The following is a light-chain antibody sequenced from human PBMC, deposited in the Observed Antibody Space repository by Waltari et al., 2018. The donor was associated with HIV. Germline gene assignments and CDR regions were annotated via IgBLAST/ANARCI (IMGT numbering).Light chain of an antibody. V-gene: IGKV3-20*01. CDR2: GAS. Sequence: EIVLTQSPGTLSLSPGERATLSCRASQSIGSDYLAWYQQKPGQAPRLLIYGASSRATGIPDRVSGSGSGTDFTLTISRLEPEDFAVYYCQQYGSSPKTFGQGTKVEIK. J-gene: IGKJ1*01. CDR3: QQYGSSPKT. CDR1: QSIGSDY.